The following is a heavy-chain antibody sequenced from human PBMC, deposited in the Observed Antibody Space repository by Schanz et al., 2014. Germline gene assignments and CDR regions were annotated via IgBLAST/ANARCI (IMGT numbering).Heavy chain of an antibody. Sequence: QVQLVESGGGVVQPGRSLRLSCAAYGFTLSSYAMHWVRQAPGKGLEWVAVISYDGSNKYYADSVKGRFTISRDRFQNTRYLRMSSLRAEDTAVYYCARPRFDYGEVDYWGQGTLXTVSS. CDR3: ARPRFDYGEVDY. D-gene: IGHD4-17*01. V-gene: IGHV3-30*14. J-gene: IGHJ4*02. CDR2: ISYDGSNK. CDR1: GFTLSSYA.